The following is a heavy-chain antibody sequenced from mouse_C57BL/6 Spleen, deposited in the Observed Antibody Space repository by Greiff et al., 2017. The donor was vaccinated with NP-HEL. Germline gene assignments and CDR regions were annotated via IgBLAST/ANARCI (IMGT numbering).Heavy chain of an antibody. CDR1: GYTFTSYW. J-gene: IGHJ4*01. Sequence: QVQLQQPGAELVKPGASVKLSCKASGYTFTSYWMHWVKQRPGRALEWIGRIDPNSGGTKYNEKFKSKATLTVDKPSSTAYMQLSSLTSEDSAVYYCARGRNYYGSSLYYYAMDYWGQGTSVTVSS. V-gene: IGHV1-72*01. CDR3: ARGRNYYGSSLYYYAMDY. CDR2: IDPNSGGT. D-gene: IGHD1-1*01.